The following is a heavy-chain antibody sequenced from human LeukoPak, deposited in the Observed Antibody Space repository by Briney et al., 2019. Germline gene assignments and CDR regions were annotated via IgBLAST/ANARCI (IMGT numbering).Heavy chain of an antibody. V-gene: IGHV3-30-3*01. J-gene: IGHJ4*02. CDR2: ISYDGSNK. CDR1: GFTFSSYA. Sequence: PGRSLRLSCAASGFTFSSYAMHWVRQAPGKGLEWVAVISYDGSNKYYADSVKSRFTISRDNSKNTLYLQMNSLRAEDTAVYYCARGYIAVAGTSDYWGQGTLVTVSS. D-gene: IGHD6-19*01. CDR3: ARGYIAVAGTSDY.